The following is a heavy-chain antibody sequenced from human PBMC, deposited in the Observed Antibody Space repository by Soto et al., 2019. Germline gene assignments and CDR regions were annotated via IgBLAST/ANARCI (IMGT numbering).Heavy chain of an antibody. CDR1: GGSISSGGYY. Sequence: QVQLQESGPGLVKPSQTLSLTCTVSGGSISSGGYYWTWIRQHPGKGLEWTGYNYYSGITYYNPSLKSRVTISRDTSKNQFSLKLSSVTAADTAVYYCARGSSIAGLYYGMDVWGQGTTVTVSS. CDR3: ARGSSIAGLYYGMDV. D-gene: IGHD6-6*01. V-gene: IGHV4-31*03. CDR2: NYYSGIT. J-gene: IGHJ6*02.